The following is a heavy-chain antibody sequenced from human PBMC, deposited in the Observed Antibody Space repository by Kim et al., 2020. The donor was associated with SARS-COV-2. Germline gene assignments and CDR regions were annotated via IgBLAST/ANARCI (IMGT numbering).Heavy chain of an antibody. CDR1: GYTLSIYG. CDR2: ITPYNGNT. D-gene: IGHD3-10*01. J-gene: IGHJ5*01. Sequence: ASVKVSCKASGYTLSIYGLNWVRQAPGQGLEWLGWITPYNGNTKYSEKLQGRVTMTTDTSTSTAYMELRSLRSDDTAVYFCARSQDRLFGSGSYAWFDSWGQGTLVTVSS. CDR3: ARSQDRLFGSGSYAWFDS. V-gene: IGHV1-18*04.